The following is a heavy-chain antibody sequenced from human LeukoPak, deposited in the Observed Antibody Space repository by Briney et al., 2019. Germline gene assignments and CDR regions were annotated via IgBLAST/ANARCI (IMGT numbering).Heavy chain of an antibody. Sequence: GGSLRLSCAASGFTFSSYWMHWVRQAPGKGLVWVSRIQTDGSSTNYADSVKGRFTISRDDAKNTLYLQMNSLRAEDTAVYYCAKDYGGYDSSGYYNYWGQGTLVTVSS. CDR2: IQTDGSST. CDR3: AKDYGGYDSSGYYNY. CDR1: GFTFSSYW. J-gene: IGHJ4*02. V-gene: IGHV3-74*01. D-gene: IGHD3-22*01.